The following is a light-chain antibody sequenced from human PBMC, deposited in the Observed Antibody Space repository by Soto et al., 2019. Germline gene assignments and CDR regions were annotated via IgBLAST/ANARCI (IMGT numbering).Light chain of an antibody. V-gene: IGKV3-15*01. Sequence: VVTQSPATLSVFPGETATLSCRASQSVSSDLAWYQQRPGQAPRLLIYGASTRATGIPARFRGSGSGTEFRLTLSSLQSEDFATYYCQQYKNCNQKRAFGRGTKVEIK. J-gene: IGKJ1*01. CDR3: QQYKNCNQKRA. CDR1: QSVSSD. CDR2: GAS.